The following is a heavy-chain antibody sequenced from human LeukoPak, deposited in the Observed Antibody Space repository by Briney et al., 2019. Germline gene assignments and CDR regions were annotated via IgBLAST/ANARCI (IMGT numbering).Heavy chain of an antibody. CDR1: GFTFRSYG. V-gene: IGHV3-23*01. CDR2: ISGGGTST. J-gene: IGHJ4*02. D-gene: IGHD5-12*01. Sequence: GGSLRLSCAASGFTFRSYGMRWVRQAPGKGLEWVSAISGGGTSTYYADSVKGRFTISGDTSKNTLYLQMNSLRAEDTAVYYCARDRYRGIVATIPLVPFDYWGQGTLVTVSS. CDR3: ARDRYRGIVATIPLVPFDY.